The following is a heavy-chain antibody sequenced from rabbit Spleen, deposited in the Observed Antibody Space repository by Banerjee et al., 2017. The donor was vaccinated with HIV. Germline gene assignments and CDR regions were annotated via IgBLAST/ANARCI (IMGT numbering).Heavy chain of an antibody. J-gene: IGHJ4*01. V-gene: IGHV1S45*01. CDR3: ARSANGINEWSL. CDR1: GVSLNDKDV. D-gene: IGHD5-1*01. CDR2: TYVGRGST. Sequence: EQLEESGGGLVKPEGSLTLTCKASGVSLNDKDVMCWVRQAPGKGLEWIASTYVGRGSTYYATWAKGRFTISKTSSTTVTLQVTSLTAADTATYFCARSANGINEWSLWGPGTLVTVS.